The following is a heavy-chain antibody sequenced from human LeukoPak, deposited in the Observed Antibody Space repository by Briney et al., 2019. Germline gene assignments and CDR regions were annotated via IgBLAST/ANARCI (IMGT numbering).Heavy chain of an antibody. V-gene: IGHV1-2*02. CDR3: ARATYAATIRY. D-gene: IGHD5-12*01. J-gene: IGHJ4*02. Sequence: ASVKVSCKASGYTFTGYYMHWVRQAPGQGLEWMGWINPNSGGTNYAQKFQGRVTMTRDTSINTAYMELSRLNSDDTAVYYCARATYAATIRYWGQGTLVTVSS. CDR1: GYTFTGYY. CDR2: INPNSGGT.